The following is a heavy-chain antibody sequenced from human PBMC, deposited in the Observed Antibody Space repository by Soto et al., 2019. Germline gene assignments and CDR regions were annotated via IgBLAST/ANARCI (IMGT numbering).Heavy chain of an antibody. Sequence: GGSVRLSCAASGFTFSSYAMSWVRQAPGKGLEWVSAISGSGGSTYYADSVKGRFTISRDNSKNTLYLQMNSLRAEDTAVYYCAKVRRYDFWSGYAKYYGMDVWGQGTTVTVSS. J-gene: IGHJ6*02. CDR3: AKVRRYDFWSGYAKYYGMDV. V-gene: IGHV3-23*01. CDR2: ISGSGGST. D-gene: IGHD3-3*01. CDR1: GFTFSSYA.